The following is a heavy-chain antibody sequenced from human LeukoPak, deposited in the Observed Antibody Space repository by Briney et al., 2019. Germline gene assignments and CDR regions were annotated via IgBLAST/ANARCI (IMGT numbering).Heavy chain of an antibody. Sequence: KPSETLSLTCTVSGYSISSGYYWGWIRQPPGKGLEWIGSIYHSGSIYYNPSLKSRVTISVDTSKNQFSLKLSSVTAADTAVYYCASIVGAPQRFDPWGQGTLVTVSS. V-gene: IGHV4-38-2*02. CDR3: ASIVGAPQRFDP. CDR2: IYHSGSI. J-gene: IGHJ5*02. D-gene: IGHD1-26*01. CDR1: GYSISSGYY.